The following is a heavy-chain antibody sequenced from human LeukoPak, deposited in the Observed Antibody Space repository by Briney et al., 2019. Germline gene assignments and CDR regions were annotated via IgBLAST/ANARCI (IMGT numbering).Heavy chain of an antibody. D-gene: IGHD4-23*01. Sequence: GGSLRLSCAASGFTFSDYYMSWVRQAPGKGLEWVPGISGGGDNTYYADSVKGRFTISRDNSKNTLYLQMNSLRADDTAVYYCAKDQYGGSSRGDYFNYWGQGTLVTVSS. CDR3: AKDQYGGSSRGDYFNY. J-gene: IGHJ4*02. CDR2: ISGGGDNT. CDR1: GFTFSDYY. V-gene: IGHV3-23*01.